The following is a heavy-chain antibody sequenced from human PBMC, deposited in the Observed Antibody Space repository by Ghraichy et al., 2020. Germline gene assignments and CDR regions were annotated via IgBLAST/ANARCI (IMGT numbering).Heavy chain of an antibody. CDR3: AREGLKYYDFWSGYGDYYYGMDV. J-gene: IGHJ6*02. V-gene: IGHV3-48*03. D-gene: IGHD3-3*01. CDR1: GFTFSSYE. CDR2: ISSSGSTI. Sequence: GGSLRLSCAASGFTFSSYEMNWVRQAPGKGLEWVSYISSSGSTIYYADSVKGRFTISRDNAKNSLYLQMNSLRAEDTAVYYCAREGLKYYDFWSGYGDYYYGMDVWGQGTTVTVSS.